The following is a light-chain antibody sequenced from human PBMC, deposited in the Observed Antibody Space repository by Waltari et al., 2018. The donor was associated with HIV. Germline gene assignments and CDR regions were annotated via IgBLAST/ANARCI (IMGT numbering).Light chain of an antibody. CDR3: QQYNNWPLT. CDR2: GAS. J-gene: IGKJ4*01. V-gene: IGKV3-15*01. Sequence: IVMTQSPATLSVSPRESATLSCRASPSVSSNLAWYQQRPGQAPRLLIYGASTRATGSPARFSGSGSGTEFTLTISSLQSEDFAVDSCQQYNNWPLTFGGGTKVEIK. CDR1: PSVSSN.